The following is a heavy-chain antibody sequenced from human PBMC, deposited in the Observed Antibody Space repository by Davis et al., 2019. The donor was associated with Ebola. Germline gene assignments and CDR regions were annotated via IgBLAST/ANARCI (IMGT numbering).Heavy chain of an antibody. CDR2: ISHDGSSE. Sequence: GESLKISCAASGFTFSSYPMHWVRQAPGKGLEWVAIISHDGSSEYYADSVKGRFTISRDRSRNTVSLQMNSLRADDTAVYYCARGTTVTTHSTSGYFDHWGQGTLVTVSS. CDR3: ARGTTVTTHSTSGYFDH. D-gene: IGHD4-17*01. J-gene: IGHJ4*02. V-gene: IGHV3-30-3*01. CDR1: GFTFSSYP.